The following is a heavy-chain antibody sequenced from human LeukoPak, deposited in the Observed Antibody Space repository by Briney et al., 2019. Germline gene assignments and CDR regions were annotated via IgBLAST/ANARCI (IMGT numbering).Heavy chain of an antibody. Sequence: PGGSLRLSCAASGFTFSDYYMSWIRQAPGKGLVWVSYISSSGSTIYYTDSVKGRFTISRDNAKNSLYLQMNSLRAEDTAVYYCARYLSTEYYYYYMDVWGKGTTVTVSS. D-gene: IGHD1-14*01. CDR2: ISSSGSTI. CDR1: GFTFSDYY. CDR3: ARYLSTEYYYYYMDV. V-gene: IGHV3-11*04. J-gene: IGHJ6*03.